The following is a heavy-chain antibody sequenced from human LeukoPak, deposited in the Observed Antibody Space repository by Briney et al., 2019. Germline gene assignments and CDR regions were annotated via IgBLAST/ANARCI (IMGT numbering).Heavy chain of an antibody. CDR2: IYSGGSR. V-gene: IGHV3-53*01. CDR1: GFTVSSNY. D-gene: IGHD5-24*01. CDR3: ARDVATISNWFDP. J-gene: IGHJ5*02. Sequence: GGSLRLSCAASGFTVSSNYMSWVRQAPGKGLEWVSVIYSGGSRYYADSVKGRFTISRDNSKNTMYLQMNSLRAEDTAVYYCARDVATISNWFDPWGQGTLVTVSS.